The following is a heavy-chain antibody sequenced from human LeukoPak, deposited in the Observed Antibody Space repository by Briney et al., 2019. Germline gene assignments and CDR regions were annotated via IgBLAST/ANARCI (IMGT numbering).Heavy chain of an antibody. CDR3: AELGITMIGGV. D-gene: IGHD3-10*02. CDR1: GFTLSSYA. CDR2: ISSSGSTI. V-gene: IGHV3-48*03. Sequence: GGSLRLSCAASGFTLSSYAMHWVRQAPGKGLEWVSYISSSGSTIYYADSVKGRFTISRDNAKNSLYLQMNSLRAEDTAVYYCAELGITMIGGVWGKGTTVTISS. J-gene: IGHJ6*04.